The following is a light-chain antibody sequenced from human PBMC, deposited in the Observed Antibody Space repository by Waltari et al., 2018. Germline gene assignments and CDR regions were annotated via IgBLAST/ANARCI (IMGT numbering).Light chain of an antibody. CDR3: ATWDDSPNGHWV. CDR1: ASNIGDNV. CDR2: RND. Sequence: QSVLTPPPSASGTPGQGVTIACSGNASNIGDNVVNWHQQFPGKAPKLVIYRNDQRPSGVPDRFSGSKSGTSASLAISGLQSEDEADYYCATWDDSPNGHWVFGGGTKVTVL. J-gene: IGLJ3*02. V-gene: IGLV1-44*01.